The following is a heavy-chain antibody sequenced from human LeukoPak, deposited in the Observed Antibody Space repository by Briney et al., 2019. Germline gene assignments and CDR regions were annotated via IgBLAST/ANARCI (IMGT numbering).Heavy chain of an antibody. D-gene: IGHD3-16*01. CDR1: GYTFTTYY. V-gene: IGHV1-2*02. CDR2: INPNSGGT. CDR3: ARVRYRLAETYIDY. J-gene: IGHJ4*02. Sequence: ASVKVSCKASGYTFTTYYMHWLRQAPGQGLEWMGWINPNSGGTNYAQKFQGRVTMTRDTSISTAYMELSRLRSDDTAVYYCARVRYRLAETYIDYWGQGTLVTVSS.